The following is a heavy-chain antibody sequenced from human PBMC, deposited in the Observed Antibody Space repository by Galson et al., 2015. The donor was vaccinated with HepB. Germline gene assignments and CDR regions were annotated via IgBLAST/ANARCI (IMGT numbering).Heavy chain of an antibody. D-gene: IGHD2-15*01. J-gene: IGHJ5*02. V-gene: IGHV1-2*02. Sequence: SVKVSCKASGYTFIDYYMHWVRQAPGQGLEQAAGQGLEWMGGINPASGGTNYAQKFRGRVTMTRDTSINTAYMELNILTSDDTAVYYCASSPPDAGGRGRFGPWSQGTLVTVPS. CDR3: ASSPPDAGGRGRFGP. CDR1: GYTFIDYY. CDR2: INPASGGT.